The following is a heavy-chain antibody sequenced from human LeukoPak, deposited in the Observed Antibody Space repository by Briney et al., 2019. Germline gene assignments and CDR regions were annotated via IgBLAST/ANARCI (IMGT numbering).Heavy chain of an antibody. V-gene: IGHV3-7*03. Sequence: GGSLRLSCAASGFTFSSYWMSWVRQAPGKGLEWVANIKQDGSEKYYVDSVKGRFTISRDNAKKSLYLQMNSLRAEDTAVYYCARIRTPDYYGSGSYAYYFDYWGQGTLVTVSS. CDR3: ARIRTPDYYGSGSYAYYFDY. J-gene: IGHJ4*02. D-gene: IGHD3-10*01. CDR2: IKQDGSEK. CDR1: GFTFSSYW.